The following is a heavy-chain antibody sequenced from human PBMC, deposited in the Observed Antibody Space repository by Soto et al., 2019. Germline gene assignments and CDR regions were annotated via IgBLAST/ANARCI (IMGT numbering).Heavy chain of an antibody. CDR1: GFTFSSYS. CDR2: ISSSSSYI. J-gene: IGHJ6*02. Sequence: LRLSCAASGFTFSSYSMNWVRQAPGKGLEWVSSISSSSSYIYYADSVKGRFTISRDNAKNSLYLQMNSLRAEDTAVYYCARDSSSWYPSGMDVWGQGTTVTVSS. V-gene: IGHV3-21*01. CDR3: ARDSSSWYPSGMDV. D-gene: IGHD6-13*01.